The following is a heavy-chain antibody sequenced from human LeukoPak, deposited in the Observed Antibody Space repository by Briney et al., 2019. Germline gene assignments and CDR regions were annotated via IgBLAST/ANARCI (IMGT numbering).Heavy chain of an antibody. CDR1: GGSISSSSYY. D-gene: IGHD3-22*01. J-gene: IGHJ4*02. V-gene: IGHV4-39*01. Sequence: PSETLSLTCTVSGGSISSSSYYWGWIRQPPGKGLEWIGSIYYSGSTYYNPSLKSRVTISVDTSKNQFSLKLSSVTAADTAVYYCARVPVKHYYDSSGYYFRLVREPQENPDGYWGQGTLVTVSS. CDR2: IYYSGST. CDR3: ARVPVKHYYDSSGYYFRLVREPQENPDGY.